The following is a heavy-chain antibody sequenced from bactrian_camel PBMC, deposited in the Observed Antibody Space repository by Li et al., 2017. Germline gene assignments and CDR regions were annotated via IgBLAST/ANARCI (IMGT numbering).Heavy chain of an antibody. CDR1: GFTFEDSD. D-gene: IGHD2*01. Sequence: QLVESGGGLVQPGGSLRLSCTASGFTFEDSDMGWYRQAPGKEREGVAVILTGGGTTNYADSVKGRFAISQDNAKNTVYLQMNRLKPEDTAMYYCAAFVWSGGRCSDFGYWGQGTQVTVS. CDR3: AAFVWSGGRCSDFGY. CDR2: ILTGGGTT. V-gene: IGHV3S65*01. J-gene: IGHJ6*01.